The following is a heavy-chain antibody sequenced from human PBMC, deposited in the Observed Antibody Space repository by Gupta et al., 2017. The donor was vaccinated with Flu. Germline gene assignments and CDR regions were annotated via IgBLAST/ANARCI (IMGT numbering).Heavy chain of an antibody. CDR2: ISYDGSNK. V-gene: IGHV3-30*18. Sequence: WVAVISYDGSNKYYADSVKGRFTISRDNSKNTLYLQMNSLRAEDTAVYYCAKDLRGTYYDILTGYYNGDGDVWGQGTTVTVSS. D-gene: IGHD3-9*01. J-gene: IGHJ6*02. CDR3: AKDLRGTYYDILTGYYNGDGDV.